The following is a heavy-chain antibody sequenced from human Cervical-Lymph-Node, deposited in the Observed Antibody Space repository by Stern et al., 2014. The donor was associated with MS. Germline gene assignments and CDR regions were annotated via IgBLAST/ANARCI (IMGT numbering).Heavy chain of an antibody. CDR1: GYTFTSYA. Sequence: VQLLESGAEVKKPGASVKVSCKSSGYTFTSYAMHWVRQAPGQRLEWMGWINAANGNTKYSQKFRGRVTITRDTSASTAYMELSSLRSEDTAVYYCARDKAGTSSWSFDNWGREPWSPSPQ. CDR3: ARDKAGTSSWSFDN. V-gene: IGHV1-3*01. D-gene: IGHD6-13*01. CDR2: INAANGNT. J-gene: IGHJ4*02.